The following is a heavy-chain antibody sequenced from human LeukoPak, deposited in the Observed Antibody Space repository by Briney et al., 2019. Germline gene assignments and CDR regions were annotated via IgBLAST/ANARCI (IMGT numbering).Heavy chain of an antibody. D-gene: IGHD6-6*01. CDR2: TYYRSKWSF. J-gene: IGHJ4*02. V-gene: IGHV6-1*01. Sequence: QGLSHTPAMSVDRVFINIASWNWIRHSPSSGLAWLGRTYYRSKWSFDYAVSVKSRITINADTSKNQFSLQLSSVTPEDTAVYYCARGKYTSFDNWGQGTLVTVSS. CDR1: VDRVFINIAS. CDR3: ARGKYTSFDN.